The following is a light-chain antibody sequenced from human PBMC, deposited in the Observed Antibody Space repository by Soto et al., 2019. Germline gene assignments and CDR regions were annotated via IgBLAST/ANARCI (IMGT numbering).Light chain of an antibody. Sequence: DIQMTQSPSSLSASVGDRVTITCRASQSISSHLNWYQQKPGRAPKLLIYAASSLQSGVPSRFSGSGSGTGFTLTISSLQPEDSAIYSCQHSHSTPLTGGGGTKVEIK. CDR3: QHSHSTPLT. CDR2: AAS. J-gene: IGKJ4*01. CDR1: QSISSH. V-gene: IGKV1-39*01.